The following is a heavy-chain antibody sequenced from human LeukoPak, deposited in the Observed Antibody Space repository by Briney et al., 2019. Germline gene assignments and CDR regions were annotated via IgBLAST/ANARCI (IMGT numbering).Heavy chain of an antibody. J-gene: IGHJ4*02. D-gene: IGHD2-21*01. V-gene: IGHV3-23*01. CDR2: ISETYGTT. CDR3: TSYCGPASCYSGFDN. Sequence: GGSLRLSCVASGFTFANSVLTWVRQAPGKGLEWVSGISETYGTTYYADSVKGRFTISRDKSRDTVSLQMNSLRAEDTAVYYCTSYCGPASCYSGFDNWGQGTLVPVSS. CDR1: GFTFANSV.